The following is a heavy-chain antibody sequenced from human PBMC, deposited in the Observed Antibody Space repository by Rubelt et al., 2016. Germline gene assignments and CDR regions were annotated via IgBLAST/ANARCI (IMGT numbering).Heavy chain of an antibody. CDR1: GGSISSGGYY. D-gene: IGHD4-17*01. Sequence: QVQLQESGPGLVKPSQTLSLTCTVSGGSISSGGYYWSWLRQHPGKGLEWIGYIYYSGSTYYNPSLKSRVTIAGDTSKNQFSLELSSVTAADTAVYYCARGSHGDYADFDYWGQGTLVTVSS. CDR2: IYYSGST. V-gene: IGHV4-31*03. CDR3: ARGSHGDYADFDY. J-gene: IGHJ4*02.